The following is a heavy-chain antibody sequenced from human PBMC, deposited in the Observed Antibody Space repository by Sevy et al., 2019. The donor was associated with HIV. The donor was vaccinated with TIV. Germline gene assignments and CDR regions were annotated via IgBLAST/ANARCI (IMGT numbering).Heavy chain of an antibody. V-gene: IGHV3-48*02. CDR2: ISSSSSTI. CDR1: GFTFSSYS. CDR3: ARGFNYYDSSGLYRDYYYYYGMDV. Sequence: GGSLRLSCAASGFTFSSYSMNWVRQAPGKGLEWVSYISSSSSTIFYADSVKGRFTISRDNAKNSLYLQMNSLRDEDTAVYYCARGFNYYDSSGLYRDYYYYYGMDVWGQGTTVTVSS. D-gene: IGHD3-22*01. J-gene: IGHJ6*02.